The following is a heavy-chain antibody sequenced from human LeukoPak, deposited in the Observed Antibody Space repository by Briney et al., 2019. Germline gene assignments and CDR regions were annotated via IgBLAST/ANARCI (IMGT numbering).Heavy chain of an antibody. V-gene: IGHV1-18*01. D-gene: IGHD3-10*01. J-gene: IGHJ6*03. Sequence: ASVKVSCKASGYTFTSYGISWVRQAPGQGLEWMGWISAYNGNTNYAQKLQGRVTMTTDTSTSTAYMELRSLRSDDTAVYYCAREIDMVRGVTLDYYYYMDVWGKGTTVTVSS. CDR2: ISAYNGNT. CDR3: AREIDMVRGVTLDYYYYMDV. CDR1: GYTFTSYG.